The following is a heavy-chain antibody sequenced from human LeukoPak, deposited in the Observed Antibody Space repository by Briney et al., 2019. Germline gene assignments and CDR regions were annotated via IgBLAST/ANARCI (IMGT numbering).Heavy chain of an antibody. CDR1: GGSFSGYY. CDR3: ARWGCYYNY. J-gene: IGHJ4*02. D-gene: IGHD3-3*01. CDR2: INHSGST. Sequence: ASETLSLTCAVYGGSFSGYYWSWIRQPPGKGLEWIGEINHSGSTNYNPSLKSRVTISVDTSKNQFSLKLSSVTAADTAVYYCARWGCYYNYWGQGTLVNVFS. V-gene: IGHV4-34*01.